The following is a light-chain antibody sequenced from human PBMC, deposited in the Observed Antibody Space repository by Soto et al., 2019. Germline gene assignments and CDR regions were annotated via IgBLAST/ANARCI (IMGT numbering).Light chain of an antibody. J-gene: IGKJ1*01. Sequence: MKQSPSTLSVSTGERATLSCRASQSVSSNLAWYQQKPGQAPRLLIYGASTRATGIPARFSGSGSGTEFTLTISSLQSEDFAVYYCQQYNNWRTFGQGTKVDIK. CDR3: QQYNNWRT. CDR2: GAS. V-gene: IGKV3-15*01. CDR1: QSVSSN.